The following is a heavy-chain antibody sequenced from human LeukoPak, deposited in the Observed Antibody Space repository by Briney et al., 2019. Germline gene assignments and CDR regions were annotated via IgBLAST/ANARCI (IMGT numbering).Heavy chain of an antibody. D-gene: IGHD2-15*01. J-gene: IGHJ4*02. CDR2: IKNKIDGGTT. V-gene: IGHV3-15*01. CDR1: GFTFSSYE. Sequence: GGSLRLSCAASGFTFSSYEMNWVRQAPGKGLEWVGRIKNKIDGGTTDYAAPVEGRFTISRDDSKNTLYLQMNSLKTEDTAVYYCTTISASVVGESFDYWGQGALVTVSS. CDR3: TTISASVVGESFDY.